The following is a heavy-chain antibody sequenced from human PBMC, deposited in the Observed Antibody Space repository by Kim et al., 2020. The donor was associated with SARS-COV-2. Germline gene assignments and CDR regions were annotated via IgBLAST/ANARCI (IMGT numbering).Heavy chain of an antibody. V-gene: IGHV4-34*01. CDR2: INHSGST. D-gene: IGHD3-10*01. Sequence: SETLSLTCAVYGGSFSGYYWSWIRQPPGKGLEWIGEINHSGSTNYNPSLKSRVTISVDTSKNQFSLKLSSVTAADTAVYYCARNARRFGEPVLDYWGQGTLVTVSS. J-gene: IGHJ4*02. CDR3: ARNARRFGEPVLDY. CDR1: GGSFSGYY.